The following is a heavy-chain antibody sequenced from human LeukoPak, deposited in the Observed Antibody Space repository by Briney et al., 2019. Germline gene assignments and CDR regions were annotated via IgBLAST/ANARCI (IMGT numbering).Heavy chain of an antibody. CDR2: IYTGGTT. D-gene: IGHD3-16*01. CDR3: ARGGGPFPFDF. Sequence: GGSLRLSCAASGFTLSSNYMSWVRQAPGEGLEWVSVIYTGGTTYYADSVKGRFTISRHNSKNTVYLQMNSLRAEDTAVDYCARGGGPFPFDFWGQGALVTVSS. V-gene: IGHV3-53*04. J-gene: IGHJ4*02. CDR1: GFTLSSNY.